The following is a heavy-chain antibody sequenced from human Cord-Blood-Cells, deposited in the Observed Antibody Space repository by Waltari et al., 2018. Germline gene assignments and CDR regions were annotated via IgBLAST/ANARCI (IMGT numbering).Heavy chain of an antibody. Sequence: QVQLVQSGAEVKKRGASVKVSCKASGHPFTAPYIPWVGPAPGQGLEWMGWINPNSGGTNYAQKFQGRVTMTRDTSISTAYMELSRLRSDDTAVYYCARQCNYYYYGMDVWGQGTTVTVSS. CDR3: ARQCNYYYYGMDV. CDR1: GHPFTAPY. V-gene: IGHV1-2*02. CDR2: INPNSGGT. J-gene: IGHJ6*02. D-gene: IGHD2-8*01.